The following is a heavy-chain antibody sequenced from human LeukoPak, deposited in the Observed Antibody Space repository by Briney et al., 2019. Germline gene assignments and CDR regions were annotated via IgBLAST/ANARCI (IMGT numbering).Heavy chain of an antibody. CDR1: GYTFTSYY. Sequence: GASVKVSCKASGYTFTSYYMHWVRQAPGQGLEWMGIINPSGGSTSYAQKFQGRVTMTRDTSTSTVYMELSSLRSEDTAVYYCARDTNPTISIAARPDSYYYYMDVWGKGTTVTVSS. CDR2: INPSGGST. D-gene: IGHD6-6*01. CDR3: ARDTNPTISIAARPDSYYYYMDV. V-gene: IGHV1-46*01. J-gene: IGHJ6*03.